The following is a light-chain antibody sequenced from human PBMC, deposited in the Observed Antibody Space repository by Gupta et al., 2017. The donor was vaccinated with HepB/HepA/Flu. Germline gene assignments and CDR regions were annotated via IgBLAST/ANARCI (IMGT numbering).Light chain of an antibody. CDR3: QHSDNRPRT. CDR2: GAS. J-gene: IGKJ1*01. CDR1: QSISNS. V-gene: IGKV1-39*01. Sequence: DIHITPSPSSLSASVRDRVTITCRASQSISNSLNWYQQKPGQAPKLLIYGASTWQTGVPARFSGSGSGTDFTLTISRLQPEDFAIYYCQHSDNRPRTFGQGTKVEIK.